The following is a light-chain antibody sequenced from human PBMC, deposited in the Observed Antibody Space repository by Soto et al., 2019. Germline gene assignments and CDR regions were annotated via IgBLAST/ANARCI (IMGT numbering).Light chain of an antibody. CDR1: QSVSSSY. V-gene: IGKV3-20*01. CDR3: QQYYSSSWT. J-gene: IGKJ1*01. Sequence: EIVLTQSPGPLALSPGERATLSCRASQSVSSSYLAWYQHKPGQAPRLLIYGASSRATGIPDRFSGSGSGTDFTLTISRLEAEDFAVYYCQQYYSSSWTFGQGTKVDVK. CDR2: GAS.